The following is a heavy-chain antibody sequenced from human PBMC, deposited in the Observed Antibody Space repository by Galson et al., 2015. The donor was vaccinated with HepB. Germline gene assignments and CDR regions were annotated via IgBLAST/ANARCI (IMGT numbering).Heavy chain of an antibody. Sequence: PRLSCAASGFTFSSYEMNWVRQAPGKGLEWGSYISSSGSTIYYADSVKGRFTISRDNAKNSLYLQMNSLRAEDTAVYYCARDAGIQARKYYDFWSGYVTGNYYYYGMDVWGQGTTVTVSS. CDR3: ARDAGIQARKYYDFWSGYVTGNYYYYGMDV. D-gene: IGHD3-3*01. V-gene: IGHV3-48*03. J-gene: IGHJ6*02. CDR1: GFTFSSYE. CDR2: ISSSGSTI.